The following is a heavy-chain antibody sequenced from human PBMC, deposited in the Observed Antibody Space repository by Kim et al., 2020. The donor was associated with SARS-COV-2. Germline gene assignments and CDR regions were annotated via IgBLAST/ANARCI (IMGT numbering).Heavy chain of an antibody. V-gene: IGHV3-48*02. Sequence: GGSLRLSCAASGFTFSIYSIDWVRRAPGKGLEWVLYISSTSRNIYYADSVKGRFTVSRDNAENSVYLQMDSLIDEDTAIYYCARVGHSGYSVFYWGQGTPVTVSS. CDR3: ARVGHSGYSVFY. CDR2: ISSTSRNI. D-gene: IGHD2-15*01. CDR1: GFTFSIYS. J-gene: IGHJ4*02.